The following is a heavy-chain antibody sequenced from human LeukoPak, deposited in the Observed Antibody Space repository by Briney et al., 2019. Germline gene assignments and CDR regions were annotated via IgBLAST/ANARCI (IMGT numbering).Heavy chain of an antibody. CDR2: IRSKAYGGTT. V-gene: IGHV3-49*04. CDR1: GFTFGDYA. Sequence: GGSLRLSCTASGFTFGDYAMSWVRQAPGKGLEWVGFIRSKAYGGTTEYAASVKGRFTISRDDSKSIAYLQMNSLKTENTAVYYCTRGGYGDYESWYAFDIWGQGTMVTVSS. CDR3: TRGGYGDYESWYAFDI. J-gene: IGHJ3*02. D-gene: IGHD4-17*01.